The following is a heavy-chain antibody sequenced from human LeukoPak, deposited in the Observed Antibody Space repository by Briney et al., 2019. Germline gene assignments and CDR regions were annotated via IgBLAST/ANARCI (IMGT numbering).Heavy chain of an antibody. CDR2: IHSGGNT. Sequence: GGSLRLSCAASGFTVSSTYMSWVRQPPGKGLEWVSLIHSGGNTYYADSVKGRFSISRDNSENTVSLQMNSLRVEDTAVYYCARQAPYYYDSTGYPHPLFDVWGQGQGSPSLQ. CDR1: GFTVSSTY. J-gene: IGHJ3*01. CDR3: ARQAPYYYDSTGYPHPLFDV. V-gene: IGHV3-66*04. D-gene: IGHD3-22*01.